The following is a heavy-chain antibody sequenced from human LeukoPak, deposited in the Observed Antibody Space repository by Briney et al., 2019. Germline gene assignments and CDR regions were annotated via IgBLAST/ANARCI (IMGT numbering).Heavy chain of an antibody. CDR2: ISSSGSYI. J-gene: IGHJ4*02. Sequence: GGSLRLSCAASGFTFNSYSMNWVRQAPGEGLEWVSSISSSGSYIYHADSVKGRFTISRDNAKNSLYLQMNSLRAEDTAVYYCARSRSSGWSEFDYWGQGTLVTVSS. D-gene: IGHD6-19*01. CDR1: GFTFNSYS. CDR3: ARSRSSGWSEFDY. V-gene: IGHV3-21*01.